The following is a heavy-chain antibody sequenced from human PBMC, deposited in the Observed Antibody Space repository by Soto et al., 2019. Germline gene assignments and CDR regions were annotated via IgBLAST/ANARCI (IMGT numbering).Heavy chain of an antibody. D-gene: IGHD5-18*01. CDR2: ISYDGSNK. CDR1: GFTFSSYG. J-gene: IGHJ6*02. Sequence: QVQLVESGGGVVQPGRSLRLSCAASGFTFSSYGMHWVRQAPGKGLEWVAVISYDGSNKYYADSVKGRFTISRDNSKNTLYLQMNSLRAEDTAVYYGAKRPNSYGTPGYYYGMDVWGQGTTVTVSS. V-gene: IGHV3-30*18. CDR3: AKRPNSYGTPGYYYGMDV.